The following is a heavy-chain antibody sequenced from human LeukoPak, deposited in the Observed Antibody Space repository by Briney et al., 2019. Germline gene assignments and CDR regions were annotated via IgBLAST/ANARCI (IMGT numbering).Heavy chain of an antibody. Sequence: SETLSLTCAVSGDSISSNYCWRWVRQFPGKGLEWIGEVYRRGSTSYNPSLKSRVVISIDKSKNQYSLNLNSVTAADTAMYYCGRHAYGDSSAAFDIWGQGTMVVVSS. D-gene: IGHD4-17*01. CDR1: GDSISSNYC. J-gene: IGHJ3*02. CDR2: VYRRGST. V-gene: IGHV4-4*02. CDR3: GRHAYGDSSAAFDI.